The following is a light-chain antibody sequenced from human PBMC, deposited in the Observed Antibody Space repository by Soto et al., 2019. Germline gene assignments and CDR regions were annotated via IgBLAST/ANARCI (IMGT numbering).Light chain of an antibody. CDR1: TSNIGAGYA. Sequence: QSVLTQPPSVSGAPGQNVTISCTGSTSNIGAGYAVHWYQQIPGTAPKLLVYGNVNRPSGVPDRFSGSKSGTSASLAITGLQAEDEADYHCQTYDSNLGASKVFGGGTKLTVL. J-gene: IGLJ3*02. CDR3: QTYDSNLGASKV. V-gene: IGLV1-40*01. CDR2: GNV.